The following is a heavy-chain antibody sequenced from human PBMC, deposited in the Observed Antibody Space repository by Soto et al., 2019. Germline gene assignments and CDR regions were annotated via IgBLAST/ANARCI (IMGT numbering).Heavy chain of an antibody. D-gene: IGHD2-8*01. CDR1: GGSISSGGYY. Sequence: TSETLSLTCTVSGGSISSGGYYWSWIRQHPGKGLEWIGYIYYSGSTYYNPSLKSRVTISVDTSKNQFSLKLSSVTAADTAVYYCARGPLQVYPYYYYYGMDVWGQGTTVTVSS. V-gene: IGHV4-31*03. CDR3: ARGPLQVYPYYYYYGMDV. CDR2: IYYSGST. J-gene: IGHJ6*02.